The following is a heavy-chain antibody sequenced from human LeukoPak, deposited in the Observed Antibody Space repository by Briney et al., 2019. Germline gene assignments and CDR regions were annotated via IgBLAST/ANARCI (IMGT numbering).Heavy chain of an antibody. J-gene: IGHJ4*02. Sequence: PGGSLRLSCAASGFTFDDYATHWVRQAPGKGLEWVSGISWNSGSIGYADSVKGRFTISRDNAKNTLYLQMNSLRAEDMALYYCAKAGLWSGFDYWGQGTLVTVSS. CDR2: ISWNSGSI. CDR3: AKAGLWSGFDY. D-gene: IGHD5-18*01. CDR1: GFTFDDYA. V-gene: IGHV3-9*03.